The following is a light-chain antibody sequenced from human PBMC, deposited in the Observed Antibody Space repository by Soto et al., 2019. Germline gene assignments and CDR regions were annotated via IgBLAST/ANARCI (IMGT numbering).Light chain of an antibody. CDR3: NQYGTKVS. CDR1: QSLTSTY. J-gene: IGKJ3*01. V-gene: IGKV3-20*01. CDR2: RSS. Sequence: TQSPISLSVSPGESATLSCRASQSLTSTYLAWYQQKAGQPPRLLMFRSSDRAAGVPDRFSGSASETEFTLTISSPAPEDFAVYYCNQYGTKVSFGPGTKVDIK.